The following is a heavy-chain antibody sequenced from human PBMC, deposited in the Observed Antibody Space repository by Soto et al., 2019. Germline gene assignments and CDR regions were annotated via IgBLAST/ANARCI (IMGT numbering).Heavy chain of an antibody. Sequence: PGGSLRLSCAASGFTFSSYGMHWVRQAPGKGLEWVAVISYDGSNKYYADSVKGRFTISRDNSKNTLYLQMNSLRAEDTAVYYCAKGLCSSTSCYTDYFDYWGQGTLVTVSS. CDR3: AKGLCSSTSCYTDYFDY. CDR1: GFTFSSYG. CDR2: ISYDGSNK. J-gene: IGHJ4*02. D-gene: IGHD2-2*02. V-gene: IGHV3-30*18.